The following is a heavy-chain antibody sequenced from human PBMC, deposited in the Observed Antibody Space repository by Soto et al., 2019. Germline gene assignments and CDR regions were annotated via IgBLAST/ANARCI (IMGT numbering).Heavy chain of an antibody. CDR3: AKKEEYVHLWGKSPLD. J-gene: IGHJ4*03. CDR2: INGPCDDT. Sequence: PGGSLRLSCVASGVTVNNYAMSWVRQAPGKGLEWVSSINGPCDDTYYADSVKGRFTISRDNSKNTLYLQMNSLRADDDTALYYCAKKEEYVHLWGKSPLDWGPGTLVTVSS. D-gene: IGHD3-16*01. V-gene: IGHV3-23*01. CDR1: GVTVNNYA.